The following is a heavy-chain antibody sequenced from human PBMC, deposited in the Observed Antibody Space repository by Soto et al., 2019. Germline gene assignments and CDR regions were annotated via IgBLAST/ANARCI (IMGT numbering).Heavy chain of an antibody. CDR1: GGSFNTGGYY. D-gene: IGHD3-3*01. CDR2: VYDSGHT. J-gene: IGHJ4*02. Sequence: QVQLQESGPGLVRASETLSLTCTVSGGSFNTGGYYWSWVRHRPEKGLEWIGYVYDSGHTYYNPSLKSRPAISLDTSKSQFSLKLSSVTVADTAPYICERMPFGAFDYWGQGSLVTVSS. V-gene: IGHV4-31*03. CDR3: ERMPFGAFDY.